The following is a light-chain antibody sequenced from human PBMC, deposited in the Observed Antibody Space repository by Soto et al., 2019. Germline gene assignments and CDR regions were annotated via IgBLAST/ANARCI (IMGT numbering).Light chain of an antibody. CDR1: SSDVGGYNY. J-gene: IGLJ2*01. Sequence: QSALTQPRSVSGSPGQSVTISCTGTSSDVGGYNYVSWYQQHPGKAPKLMIYDVSKRPSGVPDRFSGSKSGNTASLTISGLQAEDEADYYCCSYAGSYTLYVEFGGGTKVTVL. CDR3: CSYAGSYTLYVE. CDR2: DVS. V-gene: IGLV2-11*01.